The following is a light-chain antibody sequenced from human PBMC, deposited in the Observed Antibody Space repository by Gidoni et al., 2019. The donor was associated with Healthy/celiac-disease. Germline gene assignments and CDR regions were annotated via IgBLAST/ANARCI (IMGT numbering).Light chain of an antibody. V-gene: IGKV3-20*01. CDR1: QSGSSSY. Sequence: DIVLTPSPGPLSLSPGERATRSCRASQSGSSSYLAWYQQKPGQAPRLLIYGASSRATGIPDRVSGSGSGTDFTLTISRLEPEEFAVYYCQQYGSSRYTFXXXTKLEIK. CDR3: QQYGSSRYT. CDR2: GAS. J-gene: IGKJ2*01.